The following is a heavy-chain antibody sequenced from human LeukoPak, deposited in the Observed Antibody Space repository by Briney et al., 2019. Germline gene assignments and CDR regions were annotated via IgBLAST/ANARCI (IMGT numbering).Heavy chain of an antibody. CDR1: GGSISSYY. CDR3: ARITKLQYFDY. D-gene: IGHD3-16*01. CDR2: IYYSGST. V-gene: IGHV4-59*01. J-gene: IGHJ4*02. Sequence: SETLSLTCTVSGGSISSYYWSWIRQPPGKGLEWIGYIYYSGSTNYNPPLKSRVTITVDTSKNQFSLKLSSVTAAATAVYYCARITKLQYFDYWGQGTLVTVSS.